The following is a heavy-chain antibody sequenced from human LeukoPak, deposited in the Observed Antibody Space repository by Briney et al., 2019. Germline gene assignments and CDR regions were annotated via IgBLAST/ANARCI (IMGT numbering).Heavy chain of an antibody. D-gene: IGHD5-18*01. CDR1: GFTVSSNY. J-gene: IGHJ4*02. CDR3: AREGNSYGQPYYFDY. CDR2: IYSGGST. V-gene: IGHV3-66*01. Sequence: GGSLRLSRAASGFTVSSNYMSWVRQAPGKGLEWVSVIYSGGSTYYADSVKGRFTISRDNSKNTLYLQMNSLRAEDTAVYYCAREGNSYGQPYYFDYWGQGTLVTVSS.